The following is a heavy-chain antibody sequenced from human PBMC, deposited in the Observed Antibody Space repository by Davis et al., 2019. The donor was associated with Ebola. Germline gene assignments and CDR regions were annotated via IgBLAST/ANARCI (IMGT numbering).Heavy chain of an antibody. D-gene: IGHD3-3*01. V-gene: IGHV5-51*01. CDR1: GYTFTTHW. CDR3: ARQRTFWSGSDIDY. CDR2: IYPGDSDA. J-gene: IGHJ4*02. Sequence: PGGSLRLSCKGSGYTFTTHWIGWVRQMPGKGLEWMGIIYPGDSDARYSPSFQGQVTISADKSISTAYLQWSSLKASDTAMYYCARQRTFWSGSDIDYWGQGTLVTVSS.